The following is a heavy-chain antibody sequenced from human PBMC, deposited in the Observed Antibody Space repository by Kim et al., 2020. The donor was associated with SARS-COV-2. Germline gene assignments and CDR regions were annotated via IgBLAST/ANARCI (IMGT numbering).Heavy chain of an antibody. CDR3: AKDSSGGDYYFDY. J-gene: IGHJ4*02. CDR2: ISYDGSNK. D-gene: IGHD3-22*01. CDR1: GFTFSSYG. V-gene: IGHV3-30*18. Sequence: GSLRLSCAASGFTFSSYGMHWVRQAPGKGLEWVAVISYDGSNKYYADSVKGRFTISRDNSKNTLYLQMNSLRAEDTAVYYCAKDSSGGDYYFDYWGQGTLVTVSS.